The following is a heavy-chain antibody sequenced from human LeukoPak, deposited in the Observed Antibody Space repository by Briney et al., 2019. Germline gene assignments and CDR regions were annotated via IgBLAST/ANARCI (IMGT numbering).Heavy chain of an antibody. CDR2: ISPSGGST. V-gene: IGHV1-46*01. CDR3: ARGRPSLLWFGDSSEYFDY. Sequence: ASVKVSCKAFGYTFTSNYMHWVRQAPGQGPEWMGVISPSGGSTTYAQKFQGRVTLTRDMSTSTDYLELSSLRSDDTAVYYCARGRPSLLWFGDSSEYFDYWGQGTLVTVSS. J-gene: IGHJ4*02. CDR1: GYTFTSNY. D-gene: IGHD3-10*01.